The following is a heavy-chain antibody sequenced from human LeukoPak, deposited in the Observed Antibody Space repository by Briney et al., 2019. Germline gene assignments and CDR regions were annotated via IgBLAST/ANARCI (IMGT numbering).Heavy chain of an antibody. Sequence: GGSLRLSCAASGFIFSIYWKHWVRHAPGKARVWVSRINSDRSSTSYADSVKGLFTISRDNAKNTLYLEMNSLRAEDAAVYYCARQNGYLWDYWGQGTLVTVSS. J-gene: IGHJ4*02. D-gene: IGHD5-24*01. CDR3: ARQNGYLWDY. CDR2: INSDRSST. V-gene: IGHV3-74*01. CDR1: GFIFSIYW.